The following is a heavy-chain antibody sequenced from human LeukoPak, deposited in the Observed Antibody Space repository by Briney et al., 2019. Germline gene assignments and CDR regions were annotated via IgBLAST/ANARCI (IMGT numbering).Heavy chain of an antibody. D-gene: IGHD2-15*01. CDR3: ARNAGYCTGGSCWYFDH. CDR1: GYTFTDYY. V-gene: IGHV1-2*02. J-gene: IGHJ4*02. Sequence: ASVKVSCKASGYTFTDYYMHWVRQAPGQGLEWMGWINLNSGGTNFAQRFQGRVTMTRDTSISTAYMDLSRLISDDTAVYYCARNAGYCTGGSCWYFDHWGQGTLVTVSS. CDR2: INLNSGGT.